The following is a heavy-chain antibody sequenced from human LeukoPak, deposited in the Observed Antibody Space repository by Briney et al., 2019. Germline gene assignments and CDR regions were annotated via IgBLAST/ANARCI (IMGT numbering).Heavy chain of an antibody. CDR3: AKARIIGVGWAQFDS. V-gene: IGHV3-23*01. Sequence: GGSLRLSCAASGFTFSSYWITWVRQPPGKGLEWVASFDGNAHGTYFADSVKGRCTISSDNSKNTVYLQMNSLRADDTAIYYCAKARIIGVGWAQFDSWGQGSLVTVSS. CDR2: FDGNAHGT. J-gene: IGHJ4*02. D-gene: IGHD2-21*01. CDR1: GFTFSSYW.